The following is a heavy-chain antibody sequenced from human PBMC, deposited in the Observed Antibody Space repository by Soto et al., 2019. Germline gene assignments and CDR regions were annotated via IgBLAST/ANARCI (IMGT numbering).Heavy chain of an antibody. D-gene: IGHD2-8*01. V-gene: IGHV3-30*18. J-gene: IGHJ4*02. CDR1: GFTFSSYG. CDR2: ISYDGSNK. Sequence: GGSLRLSCAASGFTFSSYGMHWVRQAPGKGLEWVAVISYDGSNKYYADSVKGRFTISRDNSKNTLYLQMNSLRAEDMAVYYCAKDALMLRGYSDYWGQGTLVTVSS. CDR3: AKDALMLRGYSDY.